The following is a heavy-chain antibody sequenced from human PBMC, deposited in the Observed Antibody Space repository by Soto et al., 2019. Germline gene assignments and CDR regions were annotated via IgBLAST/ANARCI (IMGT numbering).Heavy chain of an antibody. CDR3: ASEYCGTDCFPLDV. V-gene: IGHV1-3*01. CDR1: GYTFTSYA. J-gene: IGHJ6*02. Sequence: EASVKVSCKASGYTFTSYAMHWVRQAPGQRLEWMGWINAGNGNTKYSQKFQGRVTITRDTSASTAYMELSSLRSEDTAVYYCASEYCGTDCFPLDVWGQGTTVTVSS. CDR2: INAGNGNT. D-gene: IGHD2-21*02.